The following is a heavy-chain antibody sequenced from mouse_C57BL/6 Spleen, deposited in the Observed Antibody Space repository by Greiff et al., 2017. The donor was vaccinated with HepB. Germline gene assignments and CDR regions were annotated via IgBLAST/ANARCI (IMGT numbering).Heavy chain of an antibody. Sequence: EVQLQQSGGGLVKPGGSLKLSCAASGFTFSSYAMSWVRQTPEKRLEWVATISDGGSYTYYPDNVKGRFTISRDNAKNNLYLQMSHLKSEDTAMYYCAREYGNYFDYWGQGTTLTVSS. J-gene: IGHJ2*01. D-gene: IGHD2-1*01. CDR1: GFTFSSYA. CDR3: AREYGNYFDY. V-gene: IGHV5-4*01. CDR2: ISDGGSYT.